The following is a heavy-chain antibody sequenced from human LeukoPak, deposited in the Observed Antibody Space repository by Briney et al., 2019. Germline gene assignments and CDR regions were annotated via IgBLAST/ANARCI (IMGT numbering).Heavy chain of an antibody. J-gene: IGHJ4*02. CDR1: GGSFSGYY. V-gene: IGHV4-34*01. CDR2: INHSGST. CDR3: ARGMGFWSGYVVY. D-gene: IGHD3-3*01. Sequence: SETLSLTCAVDGGSFSGYYWSWIRQPPGKGLEWIGEINHSGSTNYNPSLKSRVTISVDTSKNQFSLKLSSVTAADTAVYYCARGMGFWSGYVVYWGQGTLVTVSS.